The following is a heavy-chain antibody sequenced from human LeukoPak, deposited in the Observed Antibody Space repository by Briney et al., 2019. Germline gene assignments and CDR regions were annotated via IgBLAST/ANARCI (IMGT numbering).Heavy chain of an antibody. CDR3: ARAGIVGATASWFDP. CDR1: GFTFDDYA. V-gene: IGHV3-21*01. Sequence: GGSLRLSCAASGFTFDDYAMHWVRRAPGKGLEWVSSISSSSSYIYYADSVRGRFTISRDNAKNSLYLQMNSLRAEDTAVYYCARAGIVGATASWFDPWGQGTLVTVSS. J-gene: IGHJ5*02. D-gene: IGHD1-26*01. CDR2: ISSSSSYI.